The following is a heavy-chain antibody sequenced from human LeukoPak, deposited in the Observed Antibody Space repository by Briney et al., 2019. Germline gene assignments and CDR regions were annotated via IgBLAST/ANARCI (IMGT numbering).Heavy chain of an antibody. V-gene: IGHV1-18*01. D-gene: IGHD5-24*01. CDR1: GYTFTSYG. J-gene: IGHJ4*02. CDR2: ISAYNGNT. CDR3: ASLPGRDGYNRM. Sequence: ASVKVSCKASGYTFTSYGISWVRQAPGQGLEWMGWISAYNGNTNYAQKLQGRVTITADESTSTAYMELSSLRSEDTAVHYCASLPGRDGYNRMWGQGTLVTVSS.